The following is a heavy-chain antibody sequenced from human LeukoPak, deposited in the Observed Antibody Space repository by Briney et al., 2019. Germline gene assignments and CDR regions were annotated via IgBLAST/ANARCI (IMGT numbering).Heavy chain of an antibody. CDR3: TRAHSGSYQHAVDS. CDR2: TDSGGNT. J-gene: IGHJ4*02. CDR1: GFSDSVIY. V-gene: IGHV3-53*05. D-gene: IGHD1-26*01. Sequence: GGPLRLLCAVSGFSDSVIYMSWVRHAPGKALECVSATDSGGNTLYEDSVKGRFAISRDNSKNTLFLQMSSLRPEDTAVYYCTRAHSGSYQHAVDSWGQGTLVTVSS.